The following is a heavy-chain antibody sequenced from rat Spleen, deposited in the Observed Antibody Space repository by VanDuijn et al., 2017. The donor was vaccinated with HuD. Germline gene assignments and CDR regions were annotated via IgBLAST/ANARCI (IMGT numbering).Heavy chain of an antibody. V-gene: IGHV3-3*01. CDR1: GHSITNGYR. J-gene: IGHJ3*01. Sequence: EVQLQESGPGLVKPSQSLSLTCSVTGHSITNGYRWNWIRKFPGNKLEWMGYINSAGNTLYNPSLKSRISITRDTSKNQFFLQVNSVTTEDTATYYCARSDGTHYYLPFSYWGQGTQVTVSS. CDR3: ARSDGTHYYLPFSY. D-gene: IGHD1-12*02. CDR2: INSAGNT.